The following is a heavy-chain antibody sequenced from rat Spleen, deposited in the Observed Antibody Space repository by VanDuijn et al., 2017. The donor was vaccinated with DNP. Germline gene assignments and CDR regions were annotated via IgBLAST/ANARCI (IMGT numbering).Heavy chain of an antibody. CDR3: ARYLGAIFDY. V-gene: IGHV7-7*01. CDR1: GFTFTDFY. CDR2: IRNKANGYTT. Sequence: EVKLLESGGGLVQPGGSMRLSCAASGFTFTDFYMNWVRQPAGKAPEWLGFIRNKANGYTTEYNPSVKGRFTISRDNTQNRLYLQMNALRPEDTATYYCARYLGAIFDYWGQGVMVTVSS. J-gene: IGHJ2*01. D-gene: IGHD4-6*01.